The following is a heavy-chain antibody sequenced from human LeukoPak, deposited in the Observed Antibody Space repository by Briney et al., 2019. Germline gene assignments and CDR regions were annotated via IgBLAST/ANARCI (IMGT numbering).Heavy chain of an antibody. CDR1: GGSISSYY. CDR2: IYHSGST. D-gene: IGHD1-1*01. Sequence: PSETLSLTCTVSGGSISSYYWSWIRQPPGKGLEWIGYIYHSGSTYYNPSLKSRVTISVDRSKNQFSLKLSSVTAADTAVYYCARGERASFDYWGQGTLVTVSS. V-gene: IGHV4-59*12. J-gene: IGHJ4*02. CDR3: ARGERASFDY.